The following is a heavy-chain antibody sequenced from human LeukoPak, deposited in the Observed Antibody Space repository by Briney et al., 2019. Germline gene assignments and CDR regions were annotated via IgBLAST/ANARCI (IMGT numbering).Heavy chain of an antibody. Sequence: ASVKVSCKVSGYTLTELSMHWVRQAPGKGLEWMGGSDPEDGETIYAQKFQGRVTMTEDTSTDTAYMELSSLRSEDTAVYYCATTVHRYCSSTSCYGNNWFDPWGQGTLVTVSS. J-gene: IGHJ5*02. D-gene: IGHD2-2*01. CDR2: SDPEDGET. CDR1: GYTLTELS. CDR3: ATTVHRYCSSTSCYGNNWFDP. V-gene: IGHV1-24*01.